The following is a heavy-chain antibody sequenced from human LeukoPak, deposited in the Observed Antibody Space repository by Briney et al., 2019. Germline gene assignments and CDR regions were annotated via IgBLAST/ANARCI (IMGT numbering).Heavy chain of an antibody. V-gene: IGHV1-3*01. J-gene: IGHJ4*02. CDR3: ARGYSSGWYNY. Sequence: EASVKVSCKASGYTFTSYAMHWVRQAPGQRLEWMGWINAGNGNTKYSQKFQGRVTITRDTSASTAYMELSSLRSEDTAVYYCARGYSSGWYNYWGQGTQVTVSS. D-gene: IGHD6-19*01. CDR2: INAGNGNT. CDR1: GYTFTSYA.